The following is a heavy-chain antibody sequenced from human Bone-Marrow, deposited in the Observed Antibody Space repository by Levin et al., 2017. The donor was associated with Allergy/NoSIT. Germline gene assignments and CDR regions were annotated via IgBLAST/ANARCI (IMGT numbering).Heavy chain of an antibody. J-gene: IGHJ3*02. CDR1: GGSFSGYY. CDR2: INHSGST. CDR3: ARMPHTIFVVDDAFDI. Sequence: SQTLSLTCAVYGGSFSGYYWSWIRQPPGKGLEWIGEINHSGSTNYNPSLKSRVTISVDTSKNQFSLKLSSVTAADTAVYYCARMPHTIFVVDDAFDIWGQGTMVTVSS. D-gene: IGHD3-3*01. V-gene: IGHV4-34*01.